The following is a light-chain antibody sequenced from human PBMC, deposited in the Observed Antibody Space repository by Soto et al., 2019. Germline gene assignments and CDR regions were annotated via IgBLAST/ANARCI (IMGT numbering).Light chain of an antibody. J-gene: IGKJ5*01. V-gene: IGKV3-15*01. CDR2: GAS. Sequence: EIVMTQSPATLSVSPGDRATLSCRASQSVSTNLAWYQQKPGQAPRLLIYGASTRATNIPARFSGSGSGTDFTLTISRLEPEDFAVYYCQQYGSSPITFGQGTRLEIK. CDR3: QQYGSSPIT. CDR1: QSVSTN.